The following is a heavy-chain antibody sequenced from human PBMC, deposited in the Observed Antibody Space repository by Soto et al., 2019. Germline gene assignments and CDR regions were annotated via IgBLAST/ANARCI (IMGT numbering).Heavy chain of an antibody. J-gene: IGHJ6*02. D-gene: IGHD2-2*02. Sequence: GASVKVSCKASGYTFTGYYMHWARQAPGQGLEWMGWINPNSGGTNHAQKFQGRVTMTRDTSISTAYMELSRLRSDDTAVYYCARVRIVVVPAAIGDYYYYGMDLWGQGTTVTVSS. CDR2: INPNSGGT. CDR3: ARVRIVVVPAAIGDYYYYGMDL. V-gene: IGHV1-2*02. CDR1: GYTFTGYY.